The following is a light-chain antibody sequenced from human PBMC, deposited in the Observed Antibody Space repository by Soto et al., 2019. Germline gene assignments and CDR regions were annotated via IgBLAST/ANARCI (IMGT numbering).Light chain of an antibody. CDR1: QSINSW. CDR3: QQYSGYST. Sequence: DIQMTQSPSTLSASVGDRVTITCRASQSINSWLAWYQQRPGKAPNLLIYDASTLERGVPSRFSGSGSGTEITRTISILQSDDFATYYCQQYSGYSTFGQGTRVKI. J-gene: IGKJ1*01. CDR2: DAS. V-gene: IGKV1-5*01.